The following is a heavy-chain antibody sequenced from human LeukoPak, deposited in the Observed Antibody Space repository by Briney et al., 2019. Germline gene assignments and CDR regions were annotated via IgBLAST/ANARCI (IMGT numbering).Heavy chain of an antibody. CDR3: AKDTGGVWFGELSSIDY. V-gene: IGHV3-9*01. Sequence: PGGSLRLSCAASGFTFDDYAMHWVRQAPGKGLEWVSGISWNSGSIGYADSVKGRFTISRDNAKNSLYLQMNSLRAEDTALYYCAKDTGGVWFGELSSIDYWGQGTLVTVSS. D-gene: IGHD3-10*01. CDR1: GFTFDDYA. CDR2: ISWNSGSI. J-gene: IGHJ4*02.